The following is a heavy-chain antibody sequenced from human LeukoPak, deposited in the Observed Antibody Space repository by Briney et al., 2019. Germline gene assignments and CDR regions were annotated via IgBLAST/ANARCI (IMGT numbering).Heavy chain of an antibody. CDR1: GFTFSTYA. Sequence: GGSLRLSCAASGFTFSTYAMSWVRQAPGKGLEWVSAISGSGGSTYYADSVKGRFTISRDNSKNTLYLQMNSLRAEDTAVYYCARSGSYYSPFDYWGQGTLVTVSS. J-gene: IGHJ4*02. CDR3: ARSGSYYSPFDY. CDR2: ISGSGGST. D-gene: IGHD3-10*01. V-gene: IGHV3-23*01.